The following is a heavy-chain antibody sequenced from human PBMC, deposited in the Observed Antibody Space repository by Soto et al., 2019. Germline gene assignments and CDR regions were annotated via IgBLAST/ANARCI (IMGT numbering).Heavy chain of an antibody. Sequence: SETLSLTCTVSGGSISSSSYYWGWIREPPGKGLDWIGSIYYSGSTYYNPSLKSRVTISVDTSKNQFSLKLSSVTAADTAVYYCARHSGIAAPGDRCGFDPWGQGTLVTGSS. CDR1: GGSISSSSYY. CDR2: IYYSGST. D-gene: IGHD6-13*01. V-gene: IGHV4-39*01. CDR3: ARHSGIAAPGDRCGFDP. J-gene: IGHJ5*02.